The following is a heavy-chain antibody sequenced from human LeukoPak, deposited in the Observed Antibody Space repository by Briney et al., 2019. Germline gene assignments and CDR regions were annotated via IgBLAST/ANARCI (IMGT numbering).Heavy chain of an antibody. CDR2: ISRRGRT. J-gene: IGHJ5*02. CDR3: AGKRQYSSSWYKVVSWFDP. V-gene: IGHV4-34*01. Sequence: PSETLSLTCAVYGGSFSGYYWSWIRQPPGQGLEWIGEISRRGRTKYNPSLKSRVTISVETSKNQFSLKLSSVAAADTAVYYCAGKRQYSSSWYKVVSWFDPWGQGTLVTVSS. D-gene: IGHD6-13*01. CDR1: GGSFSGYY.